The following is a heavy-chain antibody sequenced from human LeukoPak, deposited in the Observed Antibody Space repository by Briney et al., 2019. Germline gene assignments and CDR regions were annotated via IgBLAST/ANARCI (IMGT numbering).Heavy chain of an antibody. J-gene: IGHJ5*02. CDR1: GYTFTGYY. Sequence: ASVKVSCKASGYTFTGYYMHWVRQAPGQGLEWMGWINPNSGGTNYAQKLQGRVTMTTDTSTSTAYMELRSLRSDDTAVYYCARSHFYGSGSYYPNWFDPWGQGTLVTVSS. CDR2: INPNSGGT. D-gene: IGHD3-10*01. CDR3: ARSHFYGSGSYYPNWFDP. V-gene: IGHV1-2*02.